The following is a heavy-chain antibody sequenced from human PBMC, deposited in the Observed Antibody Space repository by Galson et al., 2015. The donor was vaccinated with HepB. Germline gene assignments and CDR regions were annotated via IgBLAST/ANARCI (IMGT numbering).Heavy chain of an antibody. CDR3: ASSGWSEYGMDV. CDR1: GDSVSSNSAA. D-gene: IGHD6-19*01. CDR2: TYYRSKWYN. Sequence: CAISGDSVSSNSAAWNWIRQSPSRGLEWLGRTYYRSKWYNDYAVSVKSRITINPDTSKNQFSLQLNSVTPEDTAVYYCASSGWSEYGMDVWGQGTTVTVSS. J-gene: IGHJ6*02. V-gene: IGHV6-1*01.